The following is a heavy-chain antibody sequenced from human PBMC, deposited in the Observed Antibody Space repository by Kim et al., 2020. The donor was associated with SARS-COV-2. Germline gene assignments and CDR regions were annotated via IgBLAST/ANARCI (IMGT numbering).Heavy chain of an antibody. D-gene: IGHD3-3*01. CDR2: ISSSSSYI. V-gene: IGHV3-21*01. CDR1: GFTFSSYS. J-gene: IGHJ4*02. CDR3: ARDRSSEGYDFWSGYSPLDY. Sequence: GGSLRLSCAASGFTFSSYSMNWVRQAPGKGLEWVSSISSSSSYIYYADSVKGRFTISRDNAKNSLYLQMNSLRAEDTAVYYCARDRSSEGYDFWSGYSPLDYWGQGTLVTVSS.